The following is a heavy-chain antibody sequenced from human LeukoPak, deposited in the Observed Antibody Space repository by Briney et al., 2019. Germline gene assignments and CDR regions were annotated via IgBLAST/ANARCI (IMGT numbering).Heavy chain of an antibody. J-gene: IGHJ6*03. CDR1: GYTFTIDI. Sequence: ASVKVSSKPSGYTFTIDIVSSGRQGLGQGLEWMGCTNANTGNTTYAQGFTGRFAFSLDTPVSTAYLQISSLKAEDTAVYYCARDPGGGSTSSPGYYYYMDVWGTGTTVTVSS. V-gene: IGHV7-4-1*02. CDR3: ARDPGGGSTSSPGYYYYMDV. CDR2: TNANTGNT. D-gene: IGHD6-6*01.